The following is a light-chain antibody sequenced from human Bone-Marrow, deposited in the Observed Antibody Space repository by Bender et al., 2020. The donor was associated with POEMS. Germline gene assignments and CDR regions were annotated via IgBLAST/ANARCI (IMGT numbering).Light chain of an antibody. CDR2: DVS. CDR1: RSDVGRYNF. CDR3: AAWDDSLKGPV. Sequence: QSALTQPRSVSGSPGQSVTISCTGTRSDVGRYNFVSWYQQHPGKAPKVLIYDVSERPSGVPDRFSGSRSGTSASLAISGLQSEDEADYYCAAWDDSLKGPVFGGGTKLTVL. V-gene: IGLV2-11*01. J-gene: IGLJ3*02.